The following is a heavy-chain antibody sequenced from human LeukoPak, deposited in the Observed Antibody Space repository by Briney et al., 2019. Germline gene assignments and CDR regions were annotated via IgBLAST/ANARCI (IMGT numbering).Heavy chain of an antibody. CDR3: ARHGGYCSSTSCYGEGNWFDP. Sequence: SETLSLTCTVSGGSISSYYWSWIRQPPGKGLEWIGYIYTSGSTNYNPSLKSRVTISVDTSNNQFSLKLSSVTAADTAVYYCARHGGYCSSTSCYGEGNWFDPWGQGTLVTVSS. CDR2: IYTSGST. J-gene: IGHJ5*02. CDR1: GGSISSYY. D-gene: IGHD2-2*01. V-gene: IGHV4-4*09.